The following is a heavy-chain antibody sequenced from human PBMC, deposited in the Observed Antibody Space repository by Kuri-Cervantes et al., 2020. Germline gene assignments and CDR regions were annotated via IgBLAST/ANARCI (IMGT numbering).Heavy chain of an antibody. CDR2: IYYSGST. V-gene: IGHV4-30-4*01. D-gene: IGHD4-23*01. CDR3: ARDRRWNYYYGMDV. J-gene: IGHJ6*02. CDR1: GGSISSGDYY. Sequence: SETLSLTCTVSGGSISSGDYYWSWIRQPPGKGLEWIGYIYYSGSTYYNPSLKSRVTISVDTSKNQFSLQLNSVAPEDTAVYYCARDRRWNYYYGMDVWGQGTTVTVSS.